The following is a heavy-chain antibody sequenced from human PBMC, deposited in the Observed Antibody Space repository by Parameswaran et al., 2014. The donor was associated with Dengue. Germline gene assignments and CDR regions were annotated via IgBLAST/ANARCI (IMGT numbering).Heavy chain of an antibody. D-gene: IGHD6-25*01. Sequence: VRQAPGKGLEWVSAISGSGGSTYYADSVKGRFTISRDNSKNTLYLQMNSLRAEDTAVYYCAKVQPRIAANDYYYYYGMDVWGQGTTVTVSS. J-gene: IGHJ6*02. CDR3: AKVQPRIAANDYYYYYGMDV. V-gene: IGHV3-23*01. CDR2: ISGSGGST.